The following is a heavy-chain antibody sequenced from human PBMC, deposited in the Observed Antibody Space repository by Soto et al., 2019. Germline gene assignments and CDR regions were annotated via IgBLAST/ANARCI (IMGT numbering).Heavy chain of an antibody. J-gene: IGHJ4*02. CDR3: AREGAGYCTNGVCYARTEIDY. V-gene: IGHV3-33*01. D-gene: IGHD2-8*01. CDR2: IWYDGSNK. Sequence: GGSLRLSCAASGFTFSSYGMHWVRQAPGKGLEWVAVIWYDGSNKYYADSVKGRFTISRDNSKNTLYLQMNSLRAEDTAVYYCAREGAGYCTNGVCYARTEIDYWGQGTLVTVSS. CDR1: GFTFSSYG.